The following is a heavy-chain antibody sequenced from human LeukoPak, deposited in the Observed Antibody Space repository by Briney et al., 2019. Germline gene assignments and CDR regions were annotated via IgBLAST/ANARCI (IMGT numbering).Heavy chain of an antibody. CDR1: GYTFTSYA. Sequence: ASVTVSFTASGYTFTSYAMHWVRQAPGQRLEWMGWINAGNGNTKYSQKFQGRVTITRDTSASTAYMELSSLRSEDTAVYYCARAPDYYDSSGYYYDYWGQGTLVTVSS. CDR2: INAGNGNT. CDR3: ARAPDYYDSSGYYYDY. V-gene: IGHV1-3*01. J-gene: IGHJ4*02. D-gene: IGHD3-22*01.